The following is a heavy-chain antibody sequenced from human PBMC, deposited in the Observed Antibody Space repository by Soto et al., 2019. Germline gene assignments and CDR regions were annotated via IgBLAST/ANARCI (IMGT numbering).Heavy chain of an antibody. V-gene: IGHV3-23*01. D-gene: IGHD3-22*01. CDR1: GFTFSSYA. CDR3: AKGRAYYDGAFDI. J-gene: IGHJ3*02. CDR2: ISGSGGST. Sequence: EVQLLESGGGLVQPGGSLRLSCAASGFTFSSYAMSWVRQAPGKGLEWVSTISGSGGSTYYADSVKGRFTISRDNSQNTLYLQMNSLRAEDTAVYYCAKGRAYYDGAFDIWGQGTMVTVSS.